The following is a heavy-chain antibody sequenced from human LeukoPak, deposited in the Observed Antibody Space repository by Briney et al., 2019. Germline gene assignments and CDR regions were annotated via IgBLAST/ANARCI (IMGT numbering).Heavy chain of an antibody. CDR2: ISYDGSNK. CDR1: GFXFXSXX. V-gene: IGHV3-30-3*01. J-gene: IGHJ4*02. CDR3: ARAFDSGWFDY. D-gene: IGHD6-19*01. Sequence: GGSLRLSCAASGFXFXSXXXXWXXXXXXXXXEWVAVISYDGSNKYYADSVKGRFTISRDNSKNTLYLQMNSLRAEDTAVYYCARAFDSGWFDYWGQGTLVTVSS.